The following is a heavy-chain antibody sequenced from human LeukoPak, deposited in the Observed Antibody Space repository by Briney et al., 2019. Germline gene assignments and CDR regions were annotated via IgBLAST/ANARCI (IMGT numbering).Heavy chain of an antibody. J-gene: IGHJ1*01. V-gene: IGHV3-33*08. CDR2: IWYDGSNE. CDR1: GFTFSSYA. D-gene: IGHD3-22*01. CDR3: AREARFFYDSSALVSYFQH. Sequence: GGSLRLSCAASGFTFSSYAMHWVRQAPGKGLEWVAVIWYDGSNEYYADSVKGRFTISRDNSKNTLYLQMNSLRAEDTAVYYCAREARFFYDSSALVSYFQHWGQGTLVTVSS.